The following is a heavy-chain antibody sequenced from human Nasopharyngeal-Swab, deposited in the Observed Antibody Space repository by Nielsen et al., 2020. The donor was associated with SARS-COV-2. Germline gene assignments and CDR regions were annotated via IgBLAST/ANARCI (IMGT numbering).Heavy chain of an antibody. J-gene: IGHJ4*01. Sequence: GGSLRLSCAASGFTFSSYCMNWVRQAPGKGLEWVSSISSSSSYINYADSVKGRFTIARDNSKNSLYLQMNSLRAEDTAVYYCARVKSPGGYNHDFDYWGQGTLATVSS. V-gene: IGHV3-21*01. CDR1: GFTFSSYC. CDR3: ARVKSPGGYNHDFDY. CDR2: ISSSSSYI. D-gene: IGHD5-24*01.